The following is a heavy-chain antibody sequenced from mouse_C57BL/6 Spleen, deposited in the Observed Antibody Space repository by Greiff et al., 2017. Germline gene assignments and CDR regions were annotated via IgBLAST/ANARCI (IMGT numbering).Heavy chain of an antibody. Sequence: EVQLQQSGAELVRPGASVKLSCTASGFNIKDYYMHWVKQRPEQGLEWIGRIDPEDGDTEYAPKFQGKATMTADTSSNTAYLQLSSLTSEDTAVYYCTTASYYGNYEAMDYWGQGTTVTVYS. CDR2: IDPEDGDT. CDR1: GFNIKDYY. J-gene: IGHJ4*01. D-gene: IGHD2-1*01. CDR3: TTASYYGNYEAMDY. V-gene: IGHV14-1*01.